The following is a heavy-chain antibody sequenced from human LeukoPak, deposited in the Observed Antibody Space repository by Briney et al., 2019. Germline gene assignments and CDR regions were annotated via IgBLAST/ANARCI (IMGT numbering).Heavy chain of an antibody. Sequence: GESLKISCKGSGYTFTTYWIAWVRQMPGKGLEWMGIIYPGDSDARYSPSFHGQVTISVDESISTAYLQWSSLKASDTAMYYCARRGGGVSPAAAKAFDYWGQGTLVTVSS. CDR3: ARRGGGVSPAAAKAFDY. V-gene: IGHV5-51*01. CDR1: GYTFTTYW. J-gene: IGHJ4*02. D-gene: IGHD2-2*01. CDR2: IYPGDSDA.